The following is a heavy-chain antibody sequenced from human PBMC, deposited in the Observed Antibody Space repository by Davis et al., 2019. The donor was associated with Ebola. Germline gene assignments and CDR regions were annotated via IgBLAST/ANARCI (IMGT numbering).Heavy chain of an antibody. J-gene: IGHJ5*02. D-gene: IGHD1-26*01. CDR2: INPNSGGT. CDR3: ARESFPEWELLWAHNWFDP. CDR1: GYTFTDYY. Sequence: ASVKVSCKASGYTFTDYYMHWVRQAPGQGLEWMGRINPNSGGTNYAQKFQGRVTMTRDTSISTAYMELSRLRSDDTAVYYCARESFPEWELLWAHNWFDPWGQGTLVTVSS. V-gene: IGHV1-2*06.